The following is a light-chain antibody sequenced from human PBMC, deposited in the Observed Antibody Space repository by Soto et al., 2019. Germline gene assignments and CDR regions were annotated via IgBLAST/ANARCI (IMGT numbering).Light chain of an antibody. Sequence: QSALTQPPSASGSPGQSVTISCTGTSSDVGASNYVSWYQQHPGKAPKLMISEVNKRPSGVPDRFSGSKSGKTASLTVSGLQAEDEADYYCSSSAGTKHMVFGGGTKVTVL. J-gene: IGLJ2*01. CDR3: SSSAGTKHMV. CDR2: EVN. CDR1: SSDVGASNY. V-gene: IGLV2-8*01.